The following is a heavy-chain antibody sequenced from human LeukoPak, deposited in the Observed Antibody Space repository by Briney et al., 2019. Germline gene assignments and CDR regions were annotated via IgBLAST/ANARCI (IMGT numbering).Heavy chain of an antibody. CDR3: ARVGIAVAGIADFDY. D-gene: IGHD6-19*01. Sequence: SGTLSLTCAVSGGSISSSNWWSWVRQPPGKGLEWIGEIYHSGSTNYNPSLKSRVTISVDKSKNQFSLKLSSVTAADTAVYYCARVGIAVAGIADFDYWGQGTLVTVSS. CDR2: IYHSGST. CDR1: GGSISSSNW. J-gene: IGHJ4*02. V-gene: IGHV4-4*02.